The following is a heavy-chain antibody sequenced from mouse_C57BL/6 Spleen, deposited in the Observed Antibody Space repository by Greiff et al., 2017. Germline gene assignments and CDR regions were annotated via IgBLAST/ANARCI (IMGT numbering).Heavy chain of an antibody. CDR3: ARSPLLLRNWYFDV. J-gene: IGHJ1*03. D-gene: IGHD1-1*01. V-gene: IGHV1-19*01. CDR1: GYTFTDYY. CDR2: INPYNGGT. Sequence: VQLQQSGPVLVKPGASVKMSCKASGYTFTDYYMNWVKQSHGKSLEWIGVINPYNGGTSYNQKFKGKATLTVDKSSSTAYMELNSLTSEDSAVYYCARSPLLLRNWYFDVWGTGTTVTVSS.